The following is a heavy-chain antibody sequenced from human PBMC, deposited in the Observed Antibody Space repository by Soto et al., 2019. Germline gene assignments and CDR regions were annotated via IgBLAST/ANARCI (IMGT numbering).Heavy chain of an antibody. J-gene: IGHJ4*02. D-gene: IGHD5-18*01. CDR2: ISAYNGNT. CDR1: GYTFTSYG. V-gene: IGHV1-18*01. Sequence: GASVKVSCKASGYTFTSYGISWVRQAPGQGLEWMGWISAYNGNTNYAQKLQGRVTMTTDTSTSTAYMELRSLRSDDTAVYYCARDSLGGVDTAMVGDYWGQGTLVTVSS. CDR3: ARDSLGGVDTAMVGDY.